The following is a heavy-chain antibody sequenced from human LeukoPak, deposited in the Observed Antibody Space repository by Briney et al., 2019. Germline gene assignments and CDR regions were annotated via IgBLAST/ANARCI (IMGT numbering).Heavy chain of an antibody. V-gene: IGHV3-7*03. J-gene: IGHJ4*02. Sequence: GGSLRLSCAASGLIFSSYWMSWVRQAPGKGLEWVANIKKDGSEMYYVDSVKGRFTISRDNAKNSLYLQMNSLRAEDTALYYCAKEGDPVAGTDWGQETLVTVSS. CDR3: AKEGDPVAGTD. CDR2: IKKDGSEM. D-gene: IGHD6-19*01. CDR1: GLIFSSYW.